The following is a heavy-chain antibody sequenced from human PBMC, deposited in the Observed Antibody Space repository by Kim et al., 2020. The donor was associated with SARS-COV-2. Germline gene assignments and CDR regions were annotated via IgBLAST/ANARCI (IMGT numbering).Heavy chain of an antibody. CDR2: ISAYNGNT. Sequence: ASVKVSCKASGYTFTSYGISWVRQAPGQGLEWMGWISAYNGNTNYAQKLQGRVTMTTDTSTSTAYMELRSLRSDDTAVYYCARSGLEQQYYYGMDVWGQGTTVTVSS. CDR1: GYTFTSYG. D-gene: IGHD6-13*01. V-gene: IGHV1-18*01. J-gene: IGHJ6*02. CDR3: ARSGLEQQYYYGMDV.